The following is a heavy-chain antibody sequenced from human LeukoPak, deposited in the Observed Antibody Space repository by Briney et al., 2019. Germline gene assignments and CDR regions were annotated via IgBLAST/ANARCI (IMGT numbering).Heavy chain of an antibody. V-gene: IGHV3-66*02. CDR3: VKGKDLYGALDF. J-gene: IGHJ3*01. CDR1: GTIVSTNY. Sequence: PGGSLRLSCVSSGTIVSTNYMQWVRQAPGKGLECVSILYMNENTYYADSVKGRFTISRDNSKNTVFLQMDSLRVEDTAIYYCVKGKDLYGALDFWGQGTMVTVSS. D-gene: IGHD3-16*01. CDR2: LYMNENT.